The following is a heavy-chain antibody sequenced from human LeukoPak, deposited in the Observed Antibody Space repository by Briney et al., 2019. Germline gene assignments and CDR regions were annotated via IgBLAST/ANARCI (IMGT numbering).Heavy chain of an antibody. CDR1: GYTFTSYG. V-gene: IGHV1-18*01. CDR2: ISAYNGNT. D-gene: IGHD6-19*01. Sequence: EASVKLSCKASGYTFTSYGISWVRQAPGQGLEWMGWISAYNGNTNYAQKLQGRVTMTTDTSTSTAYIELRSLRSDDTAVYYCAREVYSSGWYVSYYMDVWGKGTTVTVSS. J-gene: IGHJ6*03. CDR3: AREVYSSGWYVSYYMDV.